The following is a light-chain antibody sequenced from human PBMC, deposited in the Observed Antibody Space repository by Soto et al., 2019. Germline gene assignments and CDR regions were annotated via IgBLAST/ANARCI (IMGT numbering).Light chain of an antibody. CDR1: QAISNY. CDR2: AAS. V-gene: IGKV1-27*01. CDR3: QRYDSAPYT. J-gene: IGKJ2*01. Sequence: DIQMTQSPSSLSTSVGDRVTITCRASQAISNYLAWYQRKPGNVPKLLIYAASTLQSGVPSRFSGSGSGTDFTLTISNLQHEDVATYYCQRYDSAPYTFGQGTKLEIK.